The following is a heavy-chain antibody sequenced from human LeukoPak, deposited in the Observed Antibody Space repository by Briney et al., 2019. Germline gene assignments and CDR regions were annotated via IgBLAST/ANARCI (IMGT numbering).Heavy chain of an antibody. CDR2: VSYSGRT. CDR3: ARHERGAENLDY. J-gene: IGHJ4*02. D-gene: IGHD1-1*01. CDR1: GGYISGGGYF. Sequence: SQTLSLTCAVSGGYISGGGYFWSWIRQPPGKVLEFIGYVSYSGRTNHNPSLKSRVTISADTSKNQFSLKLTSVPAADTALYSCARHERGAENLDYWGQGTMVTVSS. V-gene: IGHV4-30-4*07.